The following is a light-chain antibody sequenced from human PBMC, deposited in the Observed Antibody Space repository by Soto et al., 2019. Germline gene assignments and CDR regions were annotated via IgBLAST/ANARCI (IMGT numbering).Light chain of an antibody. J-gene: IGLJ3*02. CDR2: SNN. Sequence: QLVLTQPPSASGTPGKRVTIPCSGTSSNIGSNPVNWYQQLPGTAPKLFIYSNNQRPSGVPDRFSGSKSGTSASLAISGLQSEDEADYYCAAWDDSLNGRVFGGGTKLTVL. V-gene: IGLV1-44*01. CDR3: AAWDDSLNGRV. CDR1: SSNIGSNP.